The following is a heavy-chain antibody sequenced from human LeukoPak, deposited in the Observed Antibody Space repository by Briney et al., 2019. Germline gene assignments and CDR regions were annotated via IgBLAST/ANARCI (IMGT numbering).Heavy chain of an antibody. J-gene: IGHJ4*02. CDR1: GFSVSSNY. D-gene: IGHD2-2*01. Sequence: GGSLRLSCAASGFSVSSNYMSWVRQAPGKGLEWVSTIYSGESAYYADSVEGRFTISRDNSKNALVLQMNSLTAADTAVYYCARDGGSGYCSSSNCYEGFDYWGQGTLVTVSS. V-gene: IGHV3-66*01. CDR3: ARDGGSGYCSSSNCYEGFDY. CDR2: IYSGESA.